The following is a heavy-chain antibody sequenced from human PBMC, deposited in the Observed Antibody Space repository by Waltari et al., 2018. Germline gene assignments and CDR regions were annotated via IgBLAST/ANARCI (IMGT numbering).Heavy chain of an antibody. D-gene: IGHD1-26*01. CDR2: MKPDGTFI. Sequence: EVQLVESGGALVQPGGSLRLSCAASGFPLGSPWRPWVRQGPEKGLDWVANMKPDGTFITYADSVKGRFTISRDNAKNTLYLQMNRLTVDDTAVYYCTRGTIAWDGIDYWGQGTLVTVSP. V-gene: IGHV3-74*03. J-gene: IGHJ4*01. CDR1: GFPLGSPW. CDR3: TRGTIAWDGIDY.